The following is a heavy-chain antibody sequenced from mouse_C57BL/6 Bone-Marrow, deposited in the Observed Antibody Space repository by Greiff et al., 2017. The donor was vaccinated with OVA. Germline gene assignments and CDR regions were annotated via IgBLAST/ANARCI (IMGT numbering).Heavy chain of an antibody. V-gene: IGHV5-9-1*02. J-gene: IGHJ1*03. CDR3: TRMPYYYGSSYWYFDV. Sequence: EVQGVESGEGLVKPGGSLKLSCAASGFTFSSYAMSWVRQTPEKRLEWVAYISSGGDYIYYADTVKGRFTISRDNARNTLYLQMSSLKSEDTAMYYCTRMPYYYGSSYWYFDVWGTGTTVTVSS. CDR1: GFTFSSYA. D-gene: IGHD1-1*01. CDR2: ISSGGDYI.